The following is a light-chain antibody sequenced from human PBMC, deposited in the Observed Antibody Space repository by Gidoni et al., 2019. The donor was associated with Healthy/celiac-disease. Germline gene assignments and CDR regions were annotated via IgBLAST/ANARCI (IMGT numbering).Light chain of an antibody. Sequence: EIVLTQSPGTLSLSTGERATLSCRSSQSVSSSYLAWYQQKPGQAPRLLIYGASSRATGIPDRFSGSGSGTDFTLTISRLEPEDFAVYYCQQYGSSPGFTFGPGTKVEIK. CDR2: GAS. V-gene: IGKV3-20*01. CDR1: QSVSSSY. CDR3: QQYGSSPGFT. J-gene: IGKJ3*01.